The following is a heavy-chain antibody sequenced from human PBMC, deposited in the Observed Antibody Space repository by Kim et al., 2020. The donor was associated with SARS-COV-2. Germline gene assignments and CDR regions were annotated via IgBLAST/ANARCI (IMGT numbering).Heavy chain of an antibody. J-gene: IGHJ6*02. CDR1: GFSFSSHS. Sequence: GGSLRLSCVASGFSFSSHSINGVRQAPGKGLEWVSYISSSGSDIYYADSVKGRFTISRDNAKNSLYLQMNSLRDEDTAVYYCARSLGMDVWGQGTTVTVS. CDR2: ISSSGSDI. CDR3: ARSLGMDV. V-gene: IGHV3-48*02.